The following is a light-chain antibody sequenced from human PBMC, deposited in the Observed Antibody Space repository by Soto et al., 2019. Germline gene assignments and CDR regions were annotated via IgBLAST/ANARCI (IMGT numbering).Light chain of an antibody. Sequence: AILLTQSPSSLSASVGDRVTITCRASQGIDTSLAWYQQKPGKAPKLLIYAASNFQSGVPSRFSGSGSGTHFTLTISSLQPEDFATYYCLQDINYPWTFGQGTKVDI. CDR1: QGIDTS. J-gene: IGKJ1*01. V-gene: IGKV1-6*01. CDR3: LQDINYPWT. CDR2: AAS.